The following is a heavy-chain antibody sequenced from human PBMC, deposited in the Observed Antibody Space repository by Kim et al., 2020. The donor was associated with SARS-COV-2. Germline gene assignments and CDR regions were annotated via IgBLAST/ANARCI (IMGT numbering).Heavy chain of an antibody. D-gene: IGHD2-15*01. CDR1: GFTFSSYA. Sequence: GGSLRLSCAASGFTFSSYAMHWVRQAPGKGLEWVAVISYDGSNKYYADSVKGRFTISRDNSKNTLYLQMNSLRAEDTAVYYCARDRPAYCSGGSCYSDYWGQGTLVTVSS. V-gene: IGHV3-30-3*01. CDR3: ARDRPAYCSGGSCYSDY. CDR2: ISYDGSNK. J-gene: IGHJ4*02.